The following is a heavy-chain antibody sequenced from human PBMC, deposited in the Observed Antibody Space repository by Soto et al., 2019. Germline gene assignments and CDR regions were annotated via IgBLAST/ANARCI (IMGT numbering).Heavy chain of an antibody. V-gene: IGHV1-18*01. CDR3: ARTGDNYYYFDF. CDR1: GYTFTSYG. J-gene: IGHJ4*01. CDR2: ISADNGNT. D-gene: IGHD1-1*01. Sequence: ASVKVSCKASGYTFTSYGISWVRQAPGQGLEWMVRISADNGNTIYAQKFQDRVTMTTDTSTSTAYMELRSLRDDDTAMYYCARTGDNYYYFDFWGHGTPVTV.